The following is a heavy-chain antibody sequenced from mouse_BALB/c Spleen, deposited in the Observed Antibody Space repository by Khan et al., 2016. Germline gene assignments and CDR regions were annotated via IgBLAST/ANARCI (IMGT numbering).Heavy chain of an antibody. J-gene: IGHJ1*01. D-gene: IGHD1-1*01. CDR1: GYTFTNYG. Sequence: QSELVQSGPELKKPGETVKISCKASGYTFTNYGMNWVKQAPGKGLKWMGWINTYTGEPTYADDFKGRFAFSLETSASTAYLQINNLKNEDTATYFCARSYGSSYWYFDGWGAGTTVTVSS. CDR3: ARSYGSSYWYFDG. V-gene: IGHV9-3-1*01. CDR2: INTYTGEP.